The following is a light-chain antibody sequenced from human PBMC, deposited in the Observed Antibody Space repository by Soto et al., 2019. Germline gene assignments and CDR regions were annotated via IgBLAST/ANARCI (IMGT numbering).Light chain of an antibody. CDR3: TSYVSGATYV. CDR2: DVR. J-gene: IGLJ1*01. CDR1: SSDIGVYNS. Sequence: QSALTQPASVSGSPGQSITISCTGSSSDIGVYNSVSWYQHHPGKAPRLLIFDVRDRPSGVPNRFSGSKSGNTASLTISGLQAEDEAEYYCTSYVSGATYVFGTGTKVTVL. V-gene: IGLV2-14*01.